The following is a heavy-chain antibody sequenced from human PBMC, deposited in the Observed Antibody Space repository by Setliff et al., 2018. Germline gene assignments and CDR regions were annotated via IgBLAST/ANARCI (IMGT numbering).Heavy chain of an antibody. CDR3: AREPYDYVWGSYAFDI. CDR2: IYTSGST. CDR1: GESFSNNY. J-gene: IGHJ3*02. V-gene: IGHV4-4*08. Sequence: SETLSLTCSVYGESFSNNYWSWLRQPPGKGLEWIGRIYTSGSTNYNPSLKSRVTISVDTSKNQFSLKLSPVTAADTAVYYCAREPYDYVWGSYAFDIWGQGTPVTVSS. D-gene: IGHD3-16*01.